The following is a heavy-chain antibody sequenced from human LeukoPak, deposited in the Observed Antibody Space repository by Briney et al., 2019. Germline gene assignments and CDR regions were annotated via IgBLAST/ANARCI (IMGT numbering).Heavy chain of an antibody. CDR3: AREGITMVRGVIMLLDY. CDR2: IYTSGST. CDR1: GGSISSYY. J-gene: IGHJ4*02. Sequence: PSETLSLTCTVSGGSISSYYWSWIRQPAGKGLEWIGRIYTSGSTNYNPSLKSRVTMSVDTSKNQFSLKLSSVTAADTAVYYCAREGITMVRGVIMLLDYWGQGTLVTVSS. D-gene: IGHD3-10*01. V-gene: IGHV4-4*07.